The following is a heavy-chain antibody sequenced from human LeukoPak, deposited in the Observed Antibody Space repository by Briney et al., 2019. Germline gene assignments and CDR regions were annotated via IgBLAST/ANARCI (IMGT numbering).Heavy chain of an antibody. CDR2: IFTSGIT. CDR1: GGSISSGSHY. J-gene: IGHJ5*02. V-gene: IGHV4-61*02. Sequence: SQTLSLTCTVSGGSISSGSHYWSWIRQPAGKGREWLGRIFTSGITTYSTALKSRVTISLDTSENQVSLKLSSVTAADTAVYYCARHLNGRFDPWGQGTLVTVSS. CDR3: ARHLNGRFDP. D-gene: IGHD3-3*02.